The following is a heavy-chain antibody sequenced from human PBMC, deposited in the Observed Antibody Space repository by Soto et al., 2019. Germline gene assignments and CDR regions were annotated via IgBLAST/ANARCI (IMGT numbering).Heavy chain of an antibody. J-gene: IGHJ5*02. CDR3: ARGLLLWFGELSETYNWFDP. Sequence: QVQLVESGGGVVQPGRSLRLSCAASEFTFSSYGMHWVRQAPGKGLEWVAVIWYDGSNKYYADSVKGRFTISRDNSKNTLYLQMNSLRAEDTAVYYCARGLLLWFGELSETYNWFDPWGQGTLVTVSS. V-gene: IGHV3-33*01. D-gene: IGHD3-10*01. CDR1: EFTFSSYG. CDR2: IWYDGSNK.